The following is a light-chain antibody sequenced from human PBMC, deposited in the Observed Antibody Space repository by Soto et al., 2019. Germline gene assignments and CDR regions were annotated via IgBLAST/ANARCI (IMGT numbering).Light chain of an antibody. J-gene: IGKJ3*01. V-gene: IGKV4-1*01. CDR3: HQYYDSAFT. CDR2: WAS. Sequence: DSVMTQFPGSLALSLGERAIINCKSSQSISYTSNNKTYLAWFQQRPSQPPKLIIYWASIRESGVPGRFSGSGSGTELTLTISCLPAEDVALFYGHQYYDSAFTVGPGTKVDIX. CDR1: QSISYTSNNKTY.